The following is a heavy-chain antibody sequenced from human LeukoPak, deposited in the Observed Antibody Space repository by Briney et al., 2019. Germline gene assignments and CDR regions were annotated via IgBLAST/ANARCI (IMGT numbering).Heavy chain of an antibody. CDR3: ARAGVGYDSSGYYFH. CDR2: INSDGSST. J-gene: IGHJ4*02. D-gene: IGHD3-22*01. CDR1: GFTFSSYW. V-gene: IGHV3-74*01. Sequence: GGSLRLSCAASGFTFSSYWMHWVRQAPGKGLVWVSGINSDGSSTSYADSVKARFTISRDNAKNTLYLQMNSLRAEDTAVYYCARAGVGYDSSGYYFHWGQGTLVTVSS.